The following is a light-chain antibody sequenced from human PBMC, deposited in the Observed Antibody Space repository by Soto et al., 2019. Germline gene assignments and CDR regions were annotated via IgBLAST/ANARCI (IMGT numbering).Light chain of an antibody. CDR3: RHFNGYPLT. CDR2: DVS. J-gene: IGKJ4*01. CDR1: QGVSSA. Sequence: AIQLTRSPSSLSASVGDRVTITCRASQGVSSALAWYQQKPGKAPRLLIYDVSSLESGVPSRFSASVSGTDFTLSISSLQPEDFATYYCRHFNGYPLTFCGGTKVESK. V-gene: IGKV1-13*02.